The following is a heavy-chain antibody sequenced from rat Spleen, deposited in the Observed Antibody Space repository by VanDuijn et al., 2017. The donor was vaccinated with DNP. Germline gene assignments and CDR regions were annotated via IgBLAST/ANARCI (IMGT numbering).Heavy chain of an antibody. CDR2: ISPSGGGT. CDR1: GFTFSNYG. D-gene: IGHD5-1*01. V-gene: IGHV5S13*01. Sequence: EVQLVESGGGLVQPGRSLKLSCAASGFTFSNYGMAWVRQAPTKGLEWVTSISPSGGGTYYRDSVKGRFTISRDNADHTLYLQMNSLRSEDTATYYCARGSGTYYWYFDFWGPGTMVTVSS. CDR3: ARGSGTYYWYFDF. J-gene: IGHJ1*01.